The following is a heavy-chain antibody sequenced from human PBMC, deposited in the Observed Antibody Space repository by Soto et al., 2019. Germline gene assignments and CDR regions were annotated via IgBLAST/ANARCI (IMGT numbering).Heavy chain of an antibody. D-gene: IGHD3-16*02. CDR2: IIPIFGTA. V-gene: IGHV1-69*13. J-gene: IGHJ6*02. CDR1: GGTFSSYA. CDR3: ARIGMITFGGVIDYYYGMDV. Sequence: GPSVKVSCKASGGTFSSYAISWVRQAPGQGLEWMGGIIPIFGTAIYAQKFQGRVTITADESTSTAYMELSSLRSEDMAVYYCARIGMITFGGVIDYYYGMDVWGQGTTVTVSS.